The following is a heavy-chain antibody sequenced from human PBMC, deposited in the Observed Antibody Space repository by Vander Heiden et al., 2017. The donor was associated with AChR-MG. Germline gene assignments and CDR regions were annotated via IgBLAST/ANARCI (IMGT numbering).Heavy chain of an antibody. D-gene: IGHD5-12*01. CDR2: ISDDGRNK. CDR1: GFSSSSYG. V-gene: IGHV3-30*18. CDR3: AKDLNGYSGDASVYGMDV. Sequence: QVQLAESGGGVVQPGRSLRLSCAASGFSSSSYGIHWVRQAPGKGLEWVAVISDDGRNKYYADSVKGLCTISRDTSRNTLYLQMNSLRVEETAVYYCAKDLNGYSGDASVYGMDVWGRGTTVSVSS. J-gene: IGHJ6*02.